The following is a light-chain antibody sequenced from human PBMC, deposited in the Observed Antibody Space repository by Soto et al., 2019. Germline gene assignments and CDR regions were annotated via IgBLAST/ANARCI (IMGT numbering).Light chain of an antibody. CDR3: QQTNSAPYT. CDR2: AAS. Sequence: DIQMTQSPSSVSASVGDRVTITCRASQDISSWLTWYQQKPGKAPKSLIYAASSWQSGVPTRCSGSGSGTDCSLTISSLQPDDFATYYCQQTNSAPYTFGQGTKLEI. V-gene: IGKV1-12*01. J-gene: IGKJ2*01. CDR1: QDISSW.